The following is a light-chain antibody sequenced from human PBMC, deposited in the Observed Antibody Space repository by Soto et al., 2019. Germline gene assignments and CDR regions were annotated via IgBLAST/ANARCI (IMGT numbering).Light chain of an antibody. CDR3: QSYDSSNVV. CDR1: SGSIASNY. Sequence: NFMLTQPHSVSESPGETVTISCTGSSGSIASNYVQWYQQRPGSAPTTVIYEYNQRPSGVPDRFSGSIDSSSNSASLTISGLKTEDEADYYCQSYDSSNVVFGGGTQLTVL. CDR2: EYN. V-gene: IGLV6-57*02. J-gene: IGLJ2*01.